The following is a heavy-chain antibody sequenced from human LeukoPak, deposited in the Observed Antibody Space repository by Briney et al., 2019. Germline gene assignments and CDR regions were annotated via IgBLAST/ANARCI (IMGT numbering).Heavy chain of an antibody. D-gene: IGHD3-22*01. CDR1: GYSFTSYW. CDR2: IYPGDSDT. Sequence: GESLKISCEASGYSFTSYWIGWVRQMPGKGLEWMGVIYPGDSDTRYSPSFQGQVTISADKSISTACLQWSSLKASDTAMYYCAKTTESYYYDSSGSNWFDPWGQGTQVTVSS. V-gene: IGHV5-51*01. J-gene: IGHJ5*02. CDR3: AKTTESYYYDSSGSNWFDP.